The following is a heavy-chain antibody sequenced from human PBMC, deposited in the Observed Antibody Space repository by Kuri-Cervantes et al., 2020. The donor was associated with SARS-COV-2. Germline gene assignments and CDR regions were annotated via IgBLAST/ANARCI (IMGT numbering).Heavy chain of an antibody. Sequence: GGSLRLSCAVSGFTFSSYWMSWVRQAPGKGLEWVANIKQDGSEKYYVDSVKGRFTISRDNAKNSLYLQMNSLRAEDTAVYYCARRWLQLFGAFDIWGQGTMVTVSS. J-gene: IGHJ3*02. CDR1: GFTFSSYW. CDR3: ARRWLQLFGAFDI. V-gene: IGHV3-7*01. CDR2: IKQDGSEK. D-gene: IGHD5-24*01.